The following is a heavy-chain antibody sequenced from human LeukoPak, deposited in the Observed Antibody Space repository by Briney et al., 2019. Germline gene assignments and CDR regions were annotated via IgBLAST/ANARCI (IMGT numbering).Heavy chain of an antibody. CDR3: ARGYQRPDY. J-gene: IGHJ4*02. CDR1: GFTFSTYN. D-gene: IGHD2-2*01. V-gene: IGHV3-21*01. CDR2: ISSSSSNI. Sequence: GGSLRLSCAASGFTFSTYNMNWVRQATGKGLEWVSSISSSSSNIYYADSVKGRFTISRDNAMNSVYLQMNSLRVEDTAVYYCARGYQRPDYWGQGTLITVSS.